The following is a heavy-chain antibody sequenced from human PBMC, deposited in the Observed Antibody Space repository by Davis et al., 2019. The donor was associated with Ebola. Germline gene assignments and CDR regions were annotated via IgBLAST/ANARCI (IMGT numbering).Heavy chain of an antibody. CDR2: INSDGSST. CDR3: AKGRYQLLLSPGMDV. Sequence: GESLKISCAASGFTFSSYWMHWVRQAPGKGLVWVSRINSDGSSTSYADSVKGRFTISRDNAKNTLYLQMNSLRAEDTAVYYCAKGRYQLLLSPGMDVWGQGTTVTVSS. D-gene: IGHD2-2*01. CDR1: GFTFSSYW. V-gene: IGHV3-74*01. J-gene: IGHJ6*02.